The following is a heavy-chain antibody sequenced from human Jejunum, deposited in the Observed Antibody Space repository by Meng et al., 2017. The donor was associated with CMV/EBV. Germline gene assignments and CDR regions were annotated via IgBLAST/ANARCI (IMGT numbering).Heavy chain of an antibody. V-gene: IGHV3-74*01. Sequence: SGFNLKSYYMHWVRQAPGKGLVWVSRINSDGSITVYADAVKGRFTISRDNAKSTAYLQMNGLRGDDTAVYFCVRGDYDFWSGYGGPWGQGTLVTVSS. CDR3: VRGDYDFWSGYGGP. CDR1: GFNLKSYY. D-gene: IGHD3/OR15-3a*01. J-gene: IGHJ5*02. CDR2: INSDGSIT.